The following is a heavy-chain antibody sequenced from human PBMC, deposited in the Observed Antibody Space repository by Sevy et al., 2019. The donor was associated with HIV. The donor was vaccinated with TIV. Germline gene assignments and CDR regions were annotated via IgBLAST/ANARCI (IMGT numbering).Heavy chain of an antibody. V-gene: IGHV3-48*01. CDR1: GFTFSSYS. D-gene: IGHD5-12*01. CDR3: ASQRVYSGYDALDY. CDR2: ISSSSSTI. Sequence: GGSLRLSCAASGFTFSSYSMNWVRQAPGKGLEWVSYISSSSSTIYYADSVKGRFTISRDNAKNSLYLQMNSLRAEDTAVYYCASQRVYSGYDALDYWGQGTLVTVSS. J-gene: IGHJ4*02.